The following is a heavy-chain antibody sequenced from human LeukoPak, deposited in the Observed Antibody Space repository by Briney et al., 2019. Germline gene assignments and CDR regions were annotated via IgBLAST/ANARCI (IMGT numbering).Heavy chain of an antibody. CDR1: GFTFTSSA. Sequence: GTSVKVSCKASGFTFTSSAVQWVRQARGQRLEWIGYIVVGSGNTNYAQKFQERVTITRDMSTSTAYMELSSLRSEATAVYYCAADHSVRGVNCAFDIWGQGTMVTVSS. CDR2: IVVGSGNT. J-gene: IGHJ3*02. V-gene: IGHV1-58*01. D-gene: IGHD3-10*01. CDR3: AADHSVRGVNCAFDI.